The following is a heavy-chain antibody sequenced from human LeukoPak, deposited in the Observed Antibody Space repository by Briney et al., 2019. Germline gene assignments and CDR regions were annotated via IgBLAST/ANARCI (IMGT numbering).Heavy chain of an antibody. CDR1: GFTVSTTY. D-gene: IGHD6-19*01. Sequence: GGSLRLSCAASGFTVSTTYMTWVRQAPGKGLEWVSVIYTGGSTYYADSVKGRFTISRDNAKNSLYLQMNSLRAEDTAVDYCARDRGGWYYFDYWGQGTLVTVSS. J-gene: IGHJ4*02. CDR2: IYTGGST. V-gene: IGHV3-53*01. CDR3: ARDRGGWYYFDY.